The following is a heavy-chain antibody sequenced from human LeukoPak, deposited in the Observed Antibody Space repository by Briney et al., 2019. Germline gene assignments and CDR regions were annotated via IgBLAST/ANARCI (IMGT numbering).Heavy chain of an antibody. J-gene: IGHJ4*02. CDR3: ARGGIYEARDFDY. CDR1: GFTFSSYV. V-gene: IGHV3-30*04. D-gene: IGHD5-12*01. CDR2: ISYDGSNK. Sequence: GGSLRLSCAASGFTFSSYVMNWVRQAPGKGLEWVAVISYDGSNKYYADSVKGRFTISRDNAKNSLYLQMNSLRAEDTAVYYCARGGIYEARDFDYWGQGTLVTVSS.